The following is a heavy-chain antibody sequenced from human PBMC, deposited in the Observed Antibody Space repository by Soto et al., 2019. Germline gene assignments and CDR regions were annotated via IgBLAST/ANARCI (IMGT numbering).Heavy chain of an antibody. J-gene: IGHJ4*02. V-gene: IGHV3-74*01. D-gene: IGHD6-13*01. Sequence: GGSLRLSCAASGFTFSSYWMHWVRQAPGKGPVWVSRINSDGSITSYADSVKGQFTISRDNAKNTLYLQMNSLRAEDTAVYYCARTSSSWYVSFDYWGQGTLVTVYS. CDR3: ARTSSSWYVSFDY. CDR2: INSDGSIT. CDR1: GFTFSSYW.